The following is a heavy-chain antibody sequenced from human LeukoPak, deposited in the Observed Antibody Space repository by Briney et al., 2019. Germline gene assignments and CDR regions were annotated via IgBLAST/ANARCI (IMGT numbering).Heavy chain of an antibody. CDR3: ARVAYYYDRLPYYFDY. V-gene: IGHV1-18*01. CDR2: ISAYNGNT. CDR1: GYTFTSYG. J-gene: IGHJ4*02. D-gene: IGHD3-22*01. Sequence: ASVKVSCKASGYTFTSYGISWVRQAPGQGLEWMGWISAYNGNTSYAQKLQGRVTMTTDTSTSTAYMELRSLRSDDTAVYYCARVAYYYDRLPYYFDYWGQGTLVTVSS.